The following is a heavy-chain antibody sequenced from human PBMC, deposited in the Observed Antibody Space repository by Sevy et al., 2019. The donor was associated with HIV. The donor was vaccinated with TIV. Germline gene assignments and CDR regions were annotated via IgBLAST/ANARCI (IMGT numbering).Heavy chain of an antibody. CDR1: GYTLTELS. Sequence: ASVKVSCKVSGYTLTELSMHWVRQAPGKGLEWMGSFEPEDGETVYAQKFQGRVTMTEDTSSDKAYMELSSLRSDDTAVYYCATTKDYYDSSGSPFDYWGQGTLVTVSS. J-gene: IGHJ4*02. D-gene: IGHD3-22*01. CDR2: FEPEDGET. V-gene: IGHV1-24*01. CDR3: ATTKDYYDSSGSPFDY.